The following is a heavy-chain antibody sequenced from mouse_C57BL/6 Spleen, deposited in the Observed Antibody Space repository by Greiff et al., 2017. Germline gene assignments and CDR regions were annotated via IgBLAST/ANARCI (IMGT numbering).Heavy chain of an antibody. V-gene: IGHV1-53*01. CDR1: GYTFTSYW. J-gene: IGHJ2*01. Sequence: QVQLKESGTELVKPGASVKLSCKASGYTFTSYWMHWVKQRPGQGLEWIGNINPSNGGTNYNEKFKSKATLTVDKSSSTAYMQLSSLTSEDSAVYYCATSYYGSSFDYWGQGTTLTVSS. CDR3: ATSYYGSSFDY. CDR2: INPSNGGT. D-gene: IGHD1-1*01.